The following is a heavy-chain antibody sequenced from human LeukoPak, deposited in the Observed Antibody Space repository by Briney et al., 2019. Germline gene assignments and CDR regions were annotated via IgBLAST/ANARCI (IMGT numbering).Heavy chain of an antibody. CDR2: IHRGGNT. CDR1: GFTVSGNY. D-gene: IGHD2-21*01. J-gene: IGHJ4*02. Sequence: GGSLRLSCAASGFTVSGNYMSWVRQAPGKGLEWLSVIHRGGNTYYADSVKGRFTISRDSSKNTVFLQMDSLRAECTAGYYCARDPGYGVGVDYGDYGGQGTLVTVSS. CDR3: ARDPGYGVGVDYGDY. V-gene: IGHV3-66*01.